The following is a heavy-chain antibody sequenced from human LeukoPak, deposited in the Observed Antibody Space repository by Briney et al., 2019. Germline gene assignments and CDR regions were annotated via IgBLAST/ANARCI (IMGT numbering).Heavy chain of an antibody. J-gene: IGHJ6*03. CDR2: ISSSSSYI. CDR1: GFTFDDYG. Sequence: GGSLRLSCAASGFTFDDYGMAWVRQAPGKGLEWVSSISSSSSYIYYADSVKGRFTISRDNAKNSLYLQMNSLRAEDTAVYYCARVSYCSGGSCYLQSYYYYYMDVWGKGTTVTVSS. V-gene: IGHV3-21*01. D-gene: IGHD2-15*01. CDR3: ARVSYCSGGSCYLQSYYYYYMDV.